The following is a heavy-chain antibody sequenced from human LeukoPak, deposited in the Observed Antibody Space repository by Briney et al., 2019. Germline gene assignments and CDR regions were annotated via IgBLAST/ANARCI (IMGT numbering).Heavy chain of an antibody. V-gene: IGHV4-34*01. Sequence: PSETLSLTCAVYGGSFSGYYWSWIRQPPGKGLERIGEINHSGSTNYNPSLKSRVTISVDTSKNQFSLKLSSVTAADTAVYYCARLRRQRGYSYGLDYWGQGTLVTVSS. CDR3: ARLRRQRGYSYGLDY. D-gene: IGHD5-18*01. CDR2: INHSGST. CDR1: GGSFSGYY. J-gene: IGHJ4*02.